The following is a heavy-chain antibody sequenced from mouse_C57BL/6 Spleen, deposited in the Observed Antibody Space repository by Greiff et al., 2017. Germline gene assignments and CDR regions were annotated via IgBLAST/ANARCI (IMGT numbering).Heavy chain of an antibody. CDR3: AIYYGYDAGLYYFDY. CDR1: GYAFSSSW. J-gene: IGHJ2*01. D-gene: IGHD2-2*01. V-gene: IGHV1-82*01. Sequence: VQLQQSGPELVKPGASVKISCKASGYAFSSSWMNWVKQRPGKGLEWIGRIYPGDGDTNYNGKFKGKATLTADKSSSTAYMQLSSLTSEDSAVYSCAIYYGYDAGLYYFDYWGQGTTLTVSS. CDR2: IYPGDGDT.